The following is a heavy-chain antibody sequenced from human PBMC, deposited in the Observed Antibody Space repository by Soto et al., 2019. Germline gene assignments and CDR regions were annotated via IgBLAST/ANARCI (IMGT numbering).Heavy chain of an antibody. J-gene: IGHJ4*01. CDR2: IYHGGTT. V-gene: IGHV4-38-2*02. Sequence: SETLSLTCTVSGYSISSGSYWGWIRQPPGKGPEWIASIYHGGTTFYNPSLKSRVTVSVDKSNNQFSLKLRSVTAADTAVYYCAKDHVMVVAGSTFDYWGHGTLVTVSS. CDR3: AKDHVMVVAGSTFDY. CDR1: GYSISSGSY. D-gene: IGHD6-19*01.